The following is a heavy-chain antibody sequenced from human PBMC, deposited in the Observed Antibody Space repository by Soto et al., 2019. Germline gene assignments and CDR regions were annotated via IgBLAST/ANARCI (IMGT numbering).Heavy chain of an antibody. D-gene: IGHD2-2*01. Sequence: TLALTCTVSRAPISRGGYYWSSIRQHPGKGLGWIGYIYYSGSTYYNPSLKSRVTISVDTSKNRFSLKLSSVTAADTAVYYCARRGIVVVPAAFDYWGQGTLVTV. V-gene: IGHV4-31*03. CDR2: IYYSGST. CDR1: RAPISRGGYY. J-gene: IGHJ4*02. CDR3: ARRGIVVVPAAFDY.